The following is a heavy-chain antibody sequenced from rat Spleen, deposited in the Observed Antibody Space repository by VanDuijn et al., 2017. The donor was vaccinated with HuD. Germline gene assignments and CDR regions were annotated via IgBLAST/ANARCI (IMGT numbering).Heavy chain of an antibody. CDR2: IIYDGSST. D-gene: IGHD1-6*01. CDR1: GFTFSDYA. CDR3: ATRGNVYYGLLLPHYFDY. V-gene: IGHV5S10*01. Sequence: EVQLVESGGGLVQPGNSLKLSCAASGFTFSDYAMAWVRQSPKKGLEWVATIIYDGSSTYYRDSVKGRFTISRDNAKSTLYLQMDSLRSEDTATYYCATRGNVYYGLLLPHYFDYWGQGVMVTVSS. J-gene: IGHJ2*01.